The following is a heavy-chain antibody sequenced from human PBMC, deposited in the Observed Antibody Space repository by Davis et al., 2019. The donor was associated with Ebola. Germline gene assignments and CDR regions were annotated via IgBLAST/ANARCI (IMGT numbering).Heavy chain of an antibody. Sequence: AASVKVSCKASGYTFTSYYMHWVRQAPGQGLEWMGIIKPSGGSTSYAQKFQGRVTMTRDTSTSTVYMELSSLRSEDTAVYYCARAVTNQNFDYWGQGTLVTVSS. V-gene: IGHV1-46*01. D-gene: IGHD4-17*01. CDR1: GYTFTSYY. CDR3: ARAVTNQNFDY. CDR2: IKPSGGST. J-gene: IGHJ4*02.